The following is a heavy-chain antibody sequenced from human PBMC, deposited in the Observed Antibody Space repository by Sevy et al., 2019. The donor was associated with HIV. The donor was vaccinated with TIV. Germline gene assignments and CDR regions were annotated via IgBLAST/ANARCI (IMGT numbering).Heavy chain of an antibody. D-gene: IGHD3-3*01. CDR1: VYTFTDYY. CDR2: INPNSGGT. CDR3: ARGYDFWSGYYGFDY. V-gene: IGHV1-2*06. Sequence: SSVKVSCKTSVYTFTDYYMHWVRQAPGQGLEWMGRINPNSGGTNYPQKLEGRVTMTRDTSISTAYMELNRLTSDDTAVYYCARGYDFWSGYYGFDYWGQGTLVTVSS. J-gene: IGHJ4*02.